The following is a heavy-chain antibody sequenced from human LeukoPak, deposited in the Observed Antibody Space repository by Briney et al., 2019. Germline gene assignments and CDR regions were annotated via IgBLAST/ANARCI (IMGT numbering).Heavy chain of an antibody. V-gene: IGHV4-59*01. Sequence: SETLSLTCTVSGDSISSNHWSWIRQPPGKGLEWIGYISYSGSTSYNPSLRSRVTISVDTSKNQFSLKLSSVTAADTAVYYCARVGRGDHTWGSYSCDHWGQGTLVTVSS. CDR1: GDSISSNH. CDR3: ARVGRGDHTWGSYSCDH. D-gene: IGHD3-16*01. J-gene: IGHJ4*02. CDR2: ISYSGST.